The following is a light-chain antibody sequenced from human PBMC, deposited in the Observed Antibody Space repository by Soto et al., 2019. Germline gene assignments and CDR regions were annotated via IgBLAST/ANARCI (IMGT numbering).Light chain of an antibody. Sequence: QSALTQPRSVSGSPGQSVTISCPGTSSDVGRYNYVSWYQQHPAKVPKLLIYDVTRRPSGVPDRFSGSKLGNTASLTISGLQAEDEGDYYCCSYAGIYTDVIVGGGTKVPVL. CDR3: CSYAGIYTDVI. CDR2: DVT. J-gene: IGLJ2*01. V-gene: IGLV2-11*01. CDR1: SSDVGRYNY.